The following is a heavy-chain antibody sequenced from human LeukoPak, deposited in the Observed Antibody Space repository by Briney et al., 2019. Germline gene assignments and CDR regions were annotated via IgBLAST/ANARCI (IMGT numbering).Heavy chain of an antibody. CDR2: ISSSSSYI. Sequence: PGGSLRLSCAASGFTFSSYSMNWVRQAPGKGLEWVSSISSSSSYIYYADSVKGRFTISRDNSKNTLYLQMNSLRAEDTAVYYCARLPPTNFDYWGQGTLVTVSS. V-gene: IGHV3-21*04. CDR3: ARLPPTNFDY. J-gene: IGHJ4*02. CDR1: GFTFSSYS.